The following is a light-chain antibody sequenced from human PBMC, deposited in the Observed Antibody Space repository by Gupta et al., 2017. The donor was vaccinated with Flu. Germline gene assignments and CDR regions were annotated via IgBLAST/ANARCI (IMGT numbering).Light chain of an antibody. CDR2: KAS. CDR1: QSISSW. Sequence: IQMTQSPSTLSASVGDRVTITCLASQSISSWLAWYQQKPGKAPKLLIYKASSLESGVPSRFSGSGSGTEFTLTISSLQPDDFATYYCQQYYSYSQTFGQGTKVEIK. CDR3: QQYYSYSQT. V-gene: IGKV1-5*03. J-gene: IGKJ1*01.